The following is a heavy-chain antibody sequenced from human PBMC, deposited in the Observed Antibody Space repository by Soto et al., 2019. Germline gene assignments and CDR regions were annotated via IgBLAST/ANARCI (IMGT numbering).Heavy chain of an antibody. V-gene: IGHV3-11*06. CDR1: GFTFSDHY. CDR3: TRGHHSMDV. J-gene: IGHJ6*02. CDR2: ITPTNTDT. Sequence: GGSLRLSCAAAGFTFSDHYMSWIRQAPGKGLEWVSYITPTNTDTDYADSVKGRFTISRDNARNSLYLQMNSLRAEDTAVYYCTRGHHSMDVWGQGTAVTVSS.